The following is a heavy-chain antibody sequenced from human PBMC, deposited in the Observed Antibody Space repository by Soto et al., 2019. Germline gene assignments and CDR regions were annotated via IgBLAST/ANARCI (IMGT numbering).Heavy chain of an antibody. CDR2: IKPDGSQK. J-gene: IGHJ2*01. D-gene: IGHD6-19*01. CDR1: GFTFSSYW. V-gene: IGHV3-7*02. Sequence: QPGGSLRLSCAASGFTFSSYWMSWVRQAPGKGLEWVANIKPDGSQKWHVDSVKGRFTISRDNAKNTLYLQMNSLRAEDTAVYYCARAPADSSGWYGWYFDLWGRGTLVTVSS. CDR3: ARAPADSSGWYGWYFDL.